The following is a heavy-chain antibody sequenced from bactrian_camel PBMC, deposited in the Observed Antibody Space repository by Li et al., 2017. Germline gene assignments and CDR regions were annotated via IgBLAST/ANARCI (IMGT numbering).Heavy chain of an antibody. Sequence: GSVQVGGSLRLSCVASGDIIGRYCMGWFHQIPDKEREGVAGIESDGSTSYADSVKGRFTISRDTAKNTVYLQMDRLKSEDTAVYYCAADVRGRATVESMLNPWSSRYLELWGQGTQVTVS. CDR2: IESDGST. CDR1: GDIIGRYC. V-gene: IGHV3S53*01. J-gene: IGHJ2*01. D-gene: IGHD5*01. CDR3: AADVRGRATVESMLNPWSSRYLEL.